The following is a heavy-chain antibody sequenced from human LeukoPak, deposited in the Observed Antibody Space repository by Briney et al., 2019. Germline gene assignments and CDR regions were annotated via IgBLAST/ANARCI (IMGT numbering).Heavy chain of an antibody. J-gene: IGHJ4*02. D-gene: IGHD2-2*02. CDR2: MNPNSGNT. Sequence: GASVKVSCKASGYTFTSYDINWVRQATGQGLEWMGWMNPNSGNTGYAQKFQGRVTMTRNTSISTAYMELSSLRSEDTAVCYCARGGLGYCSSTSCYNFDYWGQGTLVTVSS. CDR1: GYTFTSYD. CDR3: ARGGLGYCSSTSCYNFDY. V-gene: IGHV1-8*01.